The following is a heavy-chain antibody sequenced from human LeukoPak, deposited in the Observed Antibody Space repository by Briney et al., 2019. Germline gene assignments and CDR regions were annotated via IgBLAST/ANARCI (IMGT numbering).Heavy chain of an antibody. V-gene: IGHV3-30*04. CDR1: GFTFSSNA. CDR2: ISYDGKNK. J-gene: IGHJ4*02. D-gene: IGHD5-12*01. Sequence: GGSLRLSCAASGFTFSSNAMHWVRQAPGKGLEWVAVISYDGKNKYYADSVKGRFTISRDNPKNTTYLQVNSLRNEDTAVYYCARQPVATAGYYFDYWGQGTLVIVSS. CDR3: ARQPVATAGYYFDY.